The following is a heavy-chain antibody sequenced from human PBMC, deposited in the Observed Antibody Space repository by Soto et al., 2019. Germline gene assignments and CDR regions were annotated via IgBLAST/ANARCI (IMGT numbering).Heavy chain of an antibody. V-gene: IGHV1-69*02. CDR2: IIPILGIA. Sequence: QVQLVQSGAEVKKPGSSVKVSCKASGGTFSSYTISWVRQAPGQGLEWMGRIIPILGIANYAQKFQGRVTITTDKSTSTAYMELSSLRSEDTAVYYCARVGYGSGSYSAWGQGTLVTVSS. D-gene: IGHD3-10*01. J-gene: IGHJ5*02. CDR3: ARVGYGSGSYSA. CDR1: GGTFSSYT.